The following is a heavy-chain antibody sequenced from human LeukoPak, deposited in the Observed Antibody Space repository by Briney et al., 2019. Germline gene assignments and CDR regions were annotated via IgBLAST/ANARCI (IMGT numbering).Heavy chain of an antibody. CDR2: NHYSGNT. Sequence: SETLSLTCAVSGGSFSSGTSYWGWIRQPPGKGLEWIGSNHYSGNTYYNPSLKSRGTVSADTSKNKVSLKLTSVTAADTAVYFCASHFPLNRRTGFDYWGQGTLVTVSS. CDR3: ASHFPLNRRTGFDY. D-gene: IGHD1-14*01. CDR1: GGSFSSGTSY. V-gene: IGHV4-39*01. J-gene: IGHJ4*02.